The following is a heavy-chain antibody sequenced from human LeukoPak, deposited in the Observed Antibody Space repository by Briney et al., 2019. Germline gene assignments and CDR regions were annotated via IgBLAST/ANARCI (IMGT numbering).Heavy chain of an antibody. CDR2: IYHNGGT. CDR3: ATGYNYGLGVDY. V-gene: IGHV4-4*02. J-gene: IGHJ4*02. CDR1: GVSISSSDW. Sequence: SGTLSLTCPVSGVSISSSDWWSWVRQPPGKGLEWIGEIYHNGGTNYNPSLKSRVTISVDTSKNQFSLKLSSVTAADTAVYYCATGYNYGLGVDYWGQGTLVTVSS. D-gene: IGHD5-18*01.